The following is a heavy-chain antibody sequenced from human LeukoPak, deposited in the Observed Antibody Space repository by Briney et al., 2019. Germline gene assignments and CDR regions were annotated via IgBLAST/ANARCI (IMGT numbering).Heavy chain of an antibody. CDR3: ARTVGHIDY. CDR1: GFTFSSYS. D-gene: IGHD4-23*01. Sequence: GGSLRLSCAASGFTFSSYSMSWVRQAPGKGLEWISYINTDSSAIYYADSVRGRFTISRDNAKNSLCLQINSLRAEDTAVYYCARTVGHIDYWGQGTLVTVSS. J-gene: IGHJ4*02. V-gene: IGHV3-48*01. CDR2: INTDSSAI.